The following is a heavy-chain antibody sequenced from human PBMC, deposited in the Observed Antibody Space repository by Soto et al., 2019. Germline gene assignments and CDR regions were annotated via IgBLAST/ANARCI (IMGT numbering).Heavy chain of an antibody. CDR1: GFTFSPYS. V-gene: IGHV3-21*01. CDR3: ARGRQSYYMDV. Sequence: EVQLVESGGGLVKPGGSLRLSCAGSGFTFSPYSMNWVRQAPGQGLEWVSLITSSSTYIYYADSVKGRFTISRDNAKNSLYLQMNSLRAEDTAVYYCARGRQSYYMDVWGKGTTVTVSS. CDR2: ITSSSTYI. J-gene: IGHJ6*03. D-gene: IGHD4-4*01.